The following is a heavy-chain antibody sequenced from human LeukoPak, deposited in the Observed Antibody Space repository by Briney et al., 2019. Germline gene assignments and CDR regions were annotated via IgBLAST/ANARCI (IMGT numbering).Heavy chain of an antibody. Sequence: SETLSLTCTVSGGSIRSSYYYWGWIRQPPGKGLEWIGSIYDSGSTTYNPSLKSRVTISVDTSKNQFSLKVNSVTAGDTAVYYCARRASGKNWFDTWGQGTLVTVPS. D-gene: IGHD3-10*01. CDR2: IYDSGST. CDR1: GGSIRSSYYY. CDR3: ARRASGKNWFDT. J-gene: IGHJ5*02. V-gene: IGHV4-39*07.